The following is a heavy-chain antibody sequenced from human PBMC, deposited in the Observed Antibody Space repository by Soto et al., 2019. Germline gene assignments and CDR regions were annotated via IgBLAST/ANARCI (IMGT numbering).Heavy chain of an antibody. CDR3: ARSLRNDLFDY. Sequence: SETLSLTCTVSGGSISRYFWSWIRQPPGKGLELIDYIYYTGSTNYNPSLKSRVTISVDTSKNQFSLKLSSVTAADTALYFCARSLRNDLFDYWGQGTLVTVSS. CDR2: IYYTGST. CDR1: GGSISRYF. J-gene: IGHJ4*02. D-gene: IGHD3-16*01. V-gene: IGHV4-59*01.